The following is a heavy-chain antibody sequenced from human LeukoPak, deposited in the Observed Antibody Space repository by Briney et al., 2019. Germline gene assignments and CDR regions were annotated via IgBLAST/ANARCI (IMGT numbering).Heavy chain of an antibody. D-gene: IGHD3-3*01. Sequence: SETLSLTCAVYGGSFSGYYWSWIRQPPGKGLEWIGEINHSGSTNYNPSLKSRVTISVDTSKNQFSLKLSSVTAADTAVYYCARQGSGYYRSLDYWGQGTLVTVSS. V-gene: IGHV4-34*01. CDR3: ARQGSGYYRSLDY. J-gene: IGHJ4*02. CDR1: GGSFSGYY. CDR2: INHSGST.